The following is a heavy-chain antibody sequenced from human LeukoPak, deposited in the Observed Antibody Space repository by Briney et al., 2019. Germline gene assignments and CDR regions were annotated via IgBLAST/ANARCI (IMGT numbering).Heavy chain of an antibody. D-gene: IGHD3-10*01. J-gene: IGHJ4*02. CDR2: MSYNGNNR. Sequence: GGSLRLSCAASAFNFRSYGMHWVRQAPGKGPEWVAVMSYNGNNRYYADSVKGRFIISRDNSKDTLYLQMNSLRAEDTAVYYCARGRYYGSGSYYNVIHYFDSWGQGTLVTVSS. V-gene: IGHV3-30*03. CDR3: ARGRYYGSGSYYNVIHYFDS. CDR1: AFNFRSYG.